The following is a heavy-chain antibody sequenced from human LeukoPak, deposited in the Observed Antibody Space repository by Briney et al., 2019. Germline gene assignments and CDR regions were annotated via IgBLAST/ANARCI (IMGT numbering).Heavy chain of an antibody. J-gene: IGHJ6*02. D-gene: IGHD5-18*01. CDR3: ARDIAAMGLYYYYGMDV. Sequence: PGGSLRLSCAASGFTFSSYSMNWVRQAPGKGLEWVSSISSSSSYIYYADSVKGRFTISRDNAKNSLYLQMNSLRTEDTAVYYCARDIAAMGLYYYYGMDVWGQGTTVTVSS. CDR2: ISSSSSYI. V-gene: IGHV3-21*01. CDR1: GFTFSSYS.